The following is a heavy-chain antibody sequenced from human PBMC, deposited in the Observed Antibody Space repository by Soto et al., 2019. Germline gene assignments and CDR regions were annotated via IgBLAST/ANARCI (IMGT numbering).Heavy chain of an antibody. CDR3: ARGSTDSYPGSRIFDF. Sequence: QPGGSLRLSCSASGFVFSSYGMHWVRQTPGKGLEWVTFISNDGSSQHHGDSVKGRITVSRDNSKNTLHLQMSSLRAEDSAVYYCARGSTDSYPGSRIFDFWGRGTLVTVSS. CDR1: GFVFSSYG. V-gene: IGHV3-33*05. CDR2: ISNDGSSQ. J-gene: IGHJ4*02. D-gene: IGHD3-10*01.